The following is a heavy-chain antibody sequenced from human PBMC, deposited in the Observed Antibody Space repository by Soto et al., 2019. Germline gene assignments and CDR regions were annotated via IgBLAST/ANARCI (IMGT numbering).Heavy chain of an antibody. Sequence: PGGSLRLSCAASGFTFSDYYMSWIRQAPGKGLEWVSYISSSSSYTNYADSVKGRFTISRDNAKNSLYLQMNSLRAEDTAVYYCARASGFMVRGVISWFDPWGQGTLVTVSS. CDR2: ISSSSSYT. D-gene: IGHD3-10*01. V-gene: IGHV3-11*05. CDR1: GFTFSDYY. CDR3: ARASGFMVRGVISWFDP. J-gene: IGHJ5*02.